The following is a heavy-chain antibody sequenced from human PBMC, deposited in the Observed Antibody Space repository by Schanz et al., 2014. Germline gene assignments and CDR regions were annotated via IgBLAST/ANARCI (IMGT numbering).Heavy chain of an antibody. CDR3: AKGMGYCSGGTCYDYYYYGLDV. V-gene: IGHV3-30-3*01. Sequence: QLVGSGGGVVQPGRSLRLSCAASGFTFSSYAMHWVRQAPGKGLEWVALISNDGSIKYYADSVEGRFTISRDNSENTLYLQMNSLSADDTAVFYCAKGMGYCSGGTCYDYYYYGLDVWGQGTTVTVSS. D-gene: IGHD2-15*01. CDR2: ISNDGSIK. CDR1: GFTFSSYA. J-gene: IGHJ6*02.